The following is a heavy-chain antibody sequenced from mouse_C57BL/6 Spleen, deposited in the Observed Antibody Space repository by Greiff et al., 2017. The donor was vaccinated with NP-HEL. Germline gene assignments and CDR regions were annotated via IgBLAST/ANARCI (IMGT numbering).Heavy chain of an antibody. V-gene: IGHV1-52*01. D-gene: IGHD6-1*01. CDR3: ASEIASYWYFDV. J-gene: IGHJ1*03. CDR2: IDPSDRET. Sequence: QVQLKQPGAELVRPGAAGKGGGKDWVYTFTIYFIHWVKQRHIQFLEFICNIDPSDRETHYNQKFKDKATLTVDKSSSTAYMQLSSLTSEDSAVYYCASEIASYWYFDVWGTGTTVTVSS. CDR1: VYTFTIYF.